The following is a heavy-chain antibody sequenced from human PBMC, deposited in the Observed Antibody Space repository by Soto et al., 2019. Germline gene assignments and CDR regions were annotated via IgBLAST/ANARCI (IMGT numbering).Heavy chain of an antibody. CDR3: ARDHSDQLWFGGGFAP. CDR2: IYGSGSV. V-gene: IGHV4-4*07. J-gene: IGHJ5*02. D-gene: IGHD3-10*01. CDR1: GGAISGYY. Sequence: QVQLQEAGPRLVPPSETLSLICSVSGGAISGYYWSWIRQPAGKGLEWIGRIYGSGSVDYHPSLKRRVTMSVDTSTNHFSLKLSSVTAADTAVYYCARDHSDQLWFGGGFAPWGQGIGVTVSA.